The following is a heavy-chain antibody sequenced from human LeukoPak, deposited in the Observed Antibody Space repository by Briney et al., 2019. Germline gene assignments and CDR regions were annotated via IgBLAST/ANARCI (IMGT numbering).Heavy chain of an antibody. D-gene: IGHD3-22*01. CDR2: IYYSGST. J-gene: IGHJ3*02. CDR1: GGSISSYY. Sequence: TSETLSLTCTVSGGSISSYYWSWIRQPSGQGLKWIGCIYYSGSTNYNPSLKSRVTISVDTSKNQFSLKLSSVTAADTAVYYCSRGVPYYYDSSGYYSSAFDIWGQGTMVTVSS. CDR3: SRGVPYYYDSSGYYSSAFDI. V-gene: IGHV4-59*01.